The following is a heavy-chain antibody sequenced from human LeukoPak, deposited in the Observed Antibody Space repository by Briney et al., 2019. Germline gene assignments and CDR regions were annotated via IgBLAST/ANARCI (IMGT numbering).Heavy chain of an antibody. Sequence: MAGGSLRLSCAASGFTFSDYYTSWIRQAPGKGLEWVSSISSSSSYIYYADSVKGRFTISRDNAKNSLYLQMNSLRAEDTAVYYCARDGQPGYYDSSGYIDYWGQGTLVTVSS. CDR3: ARDGQPGYYDSSGYIDY. CDR1: GFTFSDYY. V-gene: IGHV3-11*06. J-gene: IGHJ4*02. CDR2: ISSSSSYI. D-gene: IGHD3-22*01.